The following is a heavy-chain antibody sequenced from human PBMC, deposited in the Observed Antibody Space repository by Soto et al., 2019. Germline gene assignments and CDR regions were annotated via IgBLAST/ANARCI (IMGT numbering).Heavy chain of an antibody. CDR2: ISACNGNT. CDR3: ARDSPPVDY. CDR1: GYTFTSYG. V-gene: IGHV1-18*01. Sequence: QVQLVQSGAEVKKPGASVKVSCKASGYTFTSYGISWVRQAPGQGLEWMGWISACNGNTNYAQYLQGRVTMPPYTSTSTAYMELTRLRSADTAVYFCARDSPPVDYWGQGTLVTVSS. J-gene: IGHJ4*02.